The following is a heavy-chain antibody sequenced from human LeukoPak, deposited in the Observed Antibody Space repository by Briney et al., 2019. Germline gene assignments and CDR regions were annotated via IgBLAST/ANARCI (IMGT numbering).Heavy chain of an antibody. CDR3: ARVAASLARDDY. J-gene: IGHJ4*02. CDR2: ISESSTTK. D-gene: IGHD6-13*01. V-gene: IGHV3-48*03. Sequence: GGSLRLSCAASGFTFSSYEMNWVRQAPGKGLEWVSYISESSTTKYYADSVKGRFTISRDNAQNSLYLQMNSLRAEDTAVYYCARVAASLARDDYWGQGTLVTVSS. CDR1: GFTFSSYE.